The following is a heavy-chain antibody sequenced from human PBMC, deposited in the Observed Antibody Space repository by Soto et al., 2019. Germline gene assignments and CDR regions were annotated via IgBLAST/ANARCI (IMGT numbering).Heavy chain of an antibody. V-gene: IGHV3-23*01. CDR3: AKGQYSSGWRHPCDY. Sequence: GGSLRLPCAASGFTFSSYAMSWVRQAPGKGLEWVSGISGMVGSKNYADSVKGRLTISRDNSRNTLYLQMNSLRAEDTAVYYCAKGQYSSGWRHPCDYWGQGTLVAVSS. CDR1: GFTFSSYA. CDR2: ISGMVGSK. J-gene: IGHJ4*02. D-gene: IGHD6-19*01.